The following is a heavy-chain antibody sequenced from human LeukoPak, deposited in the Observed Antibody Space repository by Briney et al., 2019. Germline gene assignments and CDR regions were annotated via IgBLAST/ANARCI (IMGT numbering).Heavy chain of an antibody. CDR1: GFTFSSYA. V-gene: IGHV3-21*01. CDR2: ISSSSSYL. CDR3: ARDHYGSGTYYDKNFDY. D-gene: IGHD3-10*01. Sequence: GGSLRLSCAASGFTFSSYAMTWVRQAPGKGLEWVSSISSSSSYLYYADSVKGRFTISRDNAKNSLYLQMNSLRAEDTAVYFCARDHYGSGTYYDKNFDYWGQGTLVTVSS. J-gene: IGHJ4*02.